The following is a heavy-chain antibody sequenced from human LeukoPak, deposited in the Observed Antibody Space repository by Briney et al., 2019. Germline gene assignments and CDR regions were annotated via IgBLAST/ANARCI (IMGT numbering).Heavy chain of an antibody. D-gene: IGHD6-19*01. CDR2: IYYSGST. J-gene: IGHJ5*01. CDR1: GGSISSYY. Sequence: PSETLSLTCTVSGGSISSYYWSWIRQPPGKGLEWIGYIYYSGSTNYNPSLKSRVTISVDTSKNQFSLKLSSVTAADTAVYYCARRRRYSSGWYESWGQGTLVTVSS. V-gene: IGHV4-59*01. CDR3: ARRRRYSSGWYES.